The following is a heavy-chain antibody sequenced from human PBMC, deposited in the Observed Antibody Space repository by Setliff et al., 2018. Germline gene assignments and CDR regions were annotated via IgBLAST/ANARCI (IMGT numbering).Heavy chain of an antibody. CDR3: ARVLTWFDP. D-gene: IGHD2-8*01. Sequence: SETLSLTCTVSGGSISSSSYYWGWIRQPPGKGLGWIGRIYYRGSTYYNPSLKSRVTISVDTSKNQFSLKLSSVTAADTAVYYCARVLTWFDPWGQGTLVTVSS. CDR2: IYYRGST. CDR1: GGSISSSSYY. V-gene: IGHV4-39*07. J-gene: IGHJ5*02.